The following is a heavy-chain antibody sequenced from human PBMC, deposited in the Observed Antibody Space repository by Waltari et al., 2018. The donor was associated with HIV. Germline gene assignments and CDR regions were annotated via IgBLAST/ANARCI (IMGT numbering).Heavy chain of an antibody. D-gene: IGHD3-22*01. Sequence: QVQLVESGGGVVQPGGSLRLSCAASGFTFSSYGMHWVRQAPGKGREWVEFIRYDGSNKDYADSVKGRLTISRDNSKNTLYLQMNSLRAEDTAVYYCAKVTYYYDSSGYWDYWGQGTLVTVSS. CDR2: IRYDGSNK. J-gene: IGHJ4*02. CDR3: AKVTYYYDSSGYWDY. V-gene: IGHV3-30*02. CDR1: GFTFSSYG.